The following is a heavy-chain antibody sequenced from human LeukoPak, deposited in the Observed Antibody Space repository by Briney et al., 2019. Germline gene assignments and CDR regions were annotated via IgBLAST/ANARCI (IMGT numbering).Heavy chain of an antibody. CDR1: GFTFSSYG. D-gene: IGHD6-13*01. J-gene: IGHJ1*01. CDR2: IRYDGSNK. CDR3: AKDLVAAAGKAEYFQH. V-gene: IGHV3-30*02. Sequence: GGSLRLSCAASGFTFSSYGMHWVRQAPGKGLEWVAFIRYDGSNKYYADSVKGRFTISRDNSKNTLYLQMNSLRAEDTAVYYCAKDLVAAAGKAEYFQHWGQGTLVTVSS.